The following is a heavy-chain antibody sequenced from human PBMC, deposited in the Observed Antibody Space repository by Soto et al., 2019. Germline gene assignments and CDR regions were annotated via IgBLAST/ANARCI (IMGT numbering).Heavy chain of an antibody. CDR2: IYHSGST. Sequence: SETLSLACAVSGGSISSSNWWSWVRQPPGKGLEWIGEIYHSGSTNYNPSLKSRVTISVDKSKNQFSLKLSSVTAADTAVYYCASVRGGYYYAMDVWGQGTTVTVSS. CDR3: ASVRGGYYYAMDV. CDR1: GGSISSSNW. D-gene: IGHD3-10*02. J-gene: IGHJ6*02. V-gene: IGHV4-4*02.